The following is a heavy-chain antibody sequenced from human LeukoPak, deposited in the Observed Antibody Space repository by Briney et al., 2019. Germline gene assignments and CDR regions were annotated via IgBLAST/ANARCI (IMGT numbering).Heavy chain of an antibody. Sequence: SETLSLTCTVSGDSISSSSYYWGWIRQPPGKGLAWIGSIYYSGSTYYNPSLKSRVTISVDTSKNQFSLKLTSVTAADTAVYYCARPKGFSGGSFDYWGQGTLVTVSS. CDR2: IYYSGST. CDR1: GDSISSSSYY. V-gene: IGHV4-39*01. CDR3: ARPKGFSGGSFDY. J-gene: IGHJ4*02. D-gene: IGHD4-23*01.